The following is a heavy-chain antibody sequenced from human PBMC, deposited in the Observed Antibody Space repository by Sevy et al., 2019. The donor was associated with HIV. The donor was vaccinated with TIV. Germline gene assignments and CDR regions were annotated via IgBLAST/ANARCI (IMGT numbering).Heavy chain of an antibody. V-gene: IGHV3-30*03. J-gene: IGHJ6*02. CDR2: VSYEGSSK. CDR3: ARGGSGDYYYYGVDV. CDR1: GFTFRNFG. Sequence: GGCLRLSCVGSGFTFRNFGVHWLRQAPGKGLEWLSVVSYEGSSKYYVDSVKGRFIVSRDNSKNTLYLQMNSLRTEDPAVYYCARGGSGDYYYYGVDVWGQGTTVTVSS. D-gene: IGHD3-10*01.